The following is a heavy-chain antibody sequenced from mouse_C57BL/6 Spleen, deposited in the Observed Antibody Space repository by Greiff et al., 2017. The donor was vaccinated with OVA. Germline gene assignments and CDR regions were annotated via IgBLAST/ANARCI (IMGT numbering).Heavy chain of an antibody. Sequence: VQLQQSGPELVKPGASVKISCKASGYSFTSYYIHWVKQRPGQGLEWIGWIYPGSGNNKYNEKFKGKATLTEDTSSSTAYMQLSSLTSEDSAVYYCARTLYYGSREGFAYWGQGTLVTVSA. CDR2: IYPGSGNN. D-gene: IGHD1-1*01. V-gene: IGHV1-66*01. J-gene: IGHJ3*01. CDR3: ARTLYYGSREGFAY. CDR1: GYSFTSYY.